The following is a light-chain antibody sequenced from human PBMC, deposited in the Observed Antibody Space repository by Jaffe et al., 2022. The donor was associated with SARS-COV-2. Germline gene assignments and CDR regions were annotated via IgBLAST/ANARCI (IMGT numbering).Light chain of an antibody. J-gene: IGLJ2*01. CDR2: LDV. Sequence: SYELTQPPSVSVSPGQTASITCSGDKLGDKYAYWYQQKPGQSPVVVMYLDVKRPSGVPERFSGSNSGNTATLTISGTQALDEADYYCQAWDSSTVVFGGGTKLTVL. CDR1: KLGDKY. V-gene: IGLV3-1*01. CDR3: QAWDSSTVV.